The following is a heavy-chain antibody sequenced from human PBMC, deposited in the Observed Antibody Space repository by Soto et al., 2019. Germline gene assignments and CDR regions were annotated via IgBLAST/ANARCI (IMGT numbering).Heavy chain of an antibody. CDR1: GDSISSYY. Sequence: QVRLQESGPGLVKPSETLSLTCAVSGDSISSYYWSWIRQPPGKGLEWIGYIYYSGSTNYNPSLKRRVTISVDTTKNQFPLKLSSVTAADTAVYYCARTPITMVRGVINWFDPWGQGTLVTVSS. V-gene: IGHV4-59*08. D-gene: IGHD3-10*01. CDR2: IYYSGST. CDR3: ARTPITMVRGVINWFDP. J-gene: IGHJ5*02.